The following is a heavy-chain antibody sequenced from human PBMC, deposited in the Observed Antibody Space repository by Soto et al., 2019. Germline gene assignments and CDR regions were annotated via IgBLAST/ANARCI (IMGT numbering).Heavy chain of an antibody. CDR1: GGSISSYY. Sequence: QVQLQESGPGLVKPSETLSLTCTVSGGSISSYYWSWIRQPPGKGLEWIGYIYYSGSTNYNPSLKSRVTISVDTSKNQFSLKLSSVTAADTAVYYCARLVLGYQYYFDYWGQGTLVTVSS. V-gene: IGHV4-59*01. J-gene: IGHJ4*02. D-gene: IGHD3-16*02. CDR2: IYYSGST. CDR3: ARLVLGYQYYFDY.